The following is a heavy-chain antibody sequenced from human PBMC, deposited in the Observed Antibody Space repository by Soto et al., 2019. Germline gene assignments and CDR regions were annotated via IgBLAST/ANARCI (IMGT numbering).Heavy chain of an antibody. CDR2: ISGSGGST. J-gene: IGHJ4*02. D-gene: IGHD6-19*01. CDR1: GFTFSSYA. V-gene: IGHV3-23*01. CDR3: AKDPLIAVAGTGFDY. Sequence: GGSLRLSCAASGFTFSSYAMSWVRQAPGKGLEWVSAISGSGGSTYYADSVKGRFTISRDNSKNTLYLQMNSLRAEDTAVYYCAKDPLIAVAGTGFDYWGQGTLVTVSS.